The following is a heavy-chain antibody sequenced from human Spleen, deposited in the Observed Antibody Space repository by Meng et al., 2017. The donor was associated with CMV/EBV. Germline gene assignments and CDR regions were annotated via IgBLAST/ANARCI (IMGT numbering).Heavy chain of an antibody. J-gene: IGHJ4*02. CDR1: GGSIRSCY. Sequence: QVQLQESGPGLVKPSETLPLTCSVSGGSIRSCYWSWIRQPAGKGQGWIGRIYTSGSTNYNPSLKSRVTMSVDTSKNQISLRLRSVTAADTAVYYCATGSGDFDHWGQGTLVTVSS. CDR3: ATGSGDFDH. CDR2: IYTSGST. V-gene: IGHV4-4*07. D-gene: IGHD1-26*01.